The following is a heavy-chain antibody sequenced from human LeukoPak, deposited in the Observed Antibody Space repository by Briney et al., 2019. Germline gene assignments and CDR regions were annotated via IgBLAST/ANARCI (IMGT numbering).Heavy chain of an antibody. CDR3: ARVRDTMVRGVIAN. CDR2: INHSGST. Sequence: SETLSLTCAVYGGSFSGYYWSWIRQPPGKGLEWIGEINHSGSTNYNSSLKSRVTISVDTSKNQFSLKLSSVTAADTAVYYCARVRDTMVRGVIANWGQGTLVTVSS. CDR1: GGSFSGYY. J-gene: IGHJ4*02. D-gene: IGHD3-10*01. V-gene: IGHV4-34*01.